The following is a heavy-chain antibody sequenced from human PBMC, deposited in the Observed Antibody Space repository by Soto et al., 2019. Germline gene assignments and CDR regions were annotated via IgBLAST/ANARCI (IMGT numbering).Heavy chain of an antibody. CDR2: INHSGST. V-gene: IGHV4-39*07. Sequence: SETLSLTCSVSGGSISSGYYYWSWIRQPPGKGLEWIGEINHSGSTNYNPSLKSRVTISVDTSKNQFSLKLSSVTAADTAVYYCARGRSYDFWSGYMSNWFDPWGQGTLVTVSS. D-gene: IGHD3-3*01. CDR1: GGSISSGYYY. CDR3: ARGRSYDFWSGYMSNWFDP. J-gene: IGHJ5*02.